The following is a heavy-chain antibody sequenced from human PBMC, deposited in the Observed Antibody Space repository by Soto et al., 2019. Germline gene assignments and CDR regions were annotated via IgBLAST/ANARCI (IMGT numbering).Heavy chain of an antibody. CDR3: ARHHGPTTSENWFDP. D-gene: IGHD5-12*01. V-gene: IGHV1-18*01. CDR1: GYTFTSYG. CDR2: ISTYSGDT. Sequence: GASVKVSCKASGYTFTSYGMNWVRQAPGQGLEWMGWISTYSGDTKYAQKFQGRVTMTTDTSTTTAYLELRSLRSDDTAVYYCARHHGPTTSENWFDPWGQGTLVTVSS. J-gene: IGHJ5*02.